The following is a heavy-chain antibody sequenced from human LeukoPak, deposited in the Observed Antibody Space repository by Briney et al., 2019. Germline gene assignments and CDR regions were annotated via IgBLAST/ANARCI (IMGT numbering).Heavy chain of an antibody. D-gene: IGHD5-18*01. CDR3: ARGGYSYGHSNWYFDL. J-gene: IGHJ2*01. CDR2: INHSGST. V-gene: IGHV4-34*01. CDR1: GGSFSGYY. Sequence: SETLSLTCAVYGGSFSGYYWSWIRQPPGKGLEWIGEINHSGSTNYNPSLKSRVTISVDTSKNQFSLKLSSVTAADTAVYYCARGGYSYGHSNWYFDLWGRGTLVTVSS.